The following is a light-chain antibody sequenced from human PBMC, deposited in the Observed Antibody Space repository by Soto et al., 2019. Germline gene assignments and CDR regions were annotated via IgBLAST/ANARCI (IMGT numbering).Light chain of an antibody. J-gene: IGKJ4*01. CDR3: QQLSNWPLP. Sequence: EIVLTQSPATLSLSPGERATLSCRASQSVNNYLAWYQQKPGQAPRLLIYDASSRATDIPARFSGSGSGTDFTLTISTLDREVFATYSCQQLSNWPLPFGGGTKVDIK. CDR1: QSVNNY. CDR2: DAS. V-gene: IGKV3-11*01.